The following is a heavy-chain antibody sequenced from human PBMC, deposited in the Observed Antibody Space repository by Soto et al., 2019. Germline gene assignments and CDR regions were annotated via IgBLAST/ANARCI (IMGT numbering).Heavy chain of an antibody. Sequence: SETLSLTCTVSGGSISSYYWSWIRQPPGKGLEWIGYIYYSGSTNHNPSLKSRVTISVDTSKNQFSLKLSSVTAADTAVYYCARATRYCTNGVCSTFEYWGQGTLVTVSS. CDR2: IYYSGST. J-gene: IGHJ4*01. CDR3: ARATRYCTNGVCSTFEY. CDR1: GGSISSYY. D-gene: IGHD2-8*01. V-gene: IGHV4-59*12.